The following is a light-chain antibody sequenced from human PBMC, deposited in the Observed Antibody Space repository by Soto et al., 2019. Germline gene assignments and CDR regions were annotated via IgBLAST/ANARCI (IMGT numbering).Light chain of an antibody. CDR2: SND. Sequence: QSVLTQPPSASGTPGQRVTISCSGSYSNIGRNTVIWYQQLPGTAPKLLIYSNDDRPSGVPDRFYGSKSGTSASLAISGLQSEDEADYYCAAGDDSISAWVFGGGTKVTVL. J-gene: IGLJ3*02. CDR3: AAGDDSISAWV. CDR1: YSNIGRNT. V-gene: IGLV1-44*01.